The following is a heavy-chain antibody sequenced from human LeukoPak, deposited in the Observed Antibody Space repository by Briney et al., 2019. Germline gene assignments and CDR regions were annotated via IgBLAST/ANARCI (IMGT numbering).Heavy chain of an antibody. V-gene: IGHV3-33*01. J-gene: IGHJ4*02. CDR1: GFTFSSYG. CDR2: IWYDGSNK. D-gene: IGHD3-10*01. Sequence: PGGCLRLSCAASGFTFSSYGMHWVRQAPGKGLEWVAVIWYDGSNKYYADSVKGRFTISRDNSKNTLYLQMNSLRAEDTAVYYCAREDYYDSGSYHSDIDYWGQGTLVTVSS. CDR3: AREDYYDSGSYHSDIDY.